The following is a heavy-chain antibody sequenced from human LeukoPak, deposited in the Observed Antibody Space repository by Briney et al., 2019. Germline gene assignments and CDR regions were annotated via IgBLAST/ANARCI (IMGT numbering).Heavy chain of an antibody. Sequence: GRSLRLSCTASGFTFGDYAMSWVRQAPGKGLEWVGFIRSKAYGGTTEYAASVKGRFTISRDDSKSIAYLQMNSLKTEDTAVYYCTRADYYDSSGYPLPFDYWGQGTLVTVSS. V-gene: IGHV3-49*04. CDR3: TRADYYDSSGYPLPFDY. D-gene: IGHD3-22*01. CDR2: IRSKAYGGTT. CDR1: GFTFGDYA. J-gene: IGHJ4*02.